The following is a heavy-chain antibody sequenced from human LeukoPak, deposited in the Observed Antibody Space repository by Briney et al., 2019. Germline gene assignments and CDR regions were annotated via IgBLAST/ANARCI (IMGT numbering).Heavy chain of an antibody. D-gene: IGHD5-12*01. CDR2: INAGNGNT. J-gene: IGHJ6*02. CDR3: ASPLRGYSGYDPGYYGMDV. V-gene: IGHV1-3*01. CDR1: GYTFTSYA. Sequence: ASVKVSCKASGYTFTSYAMHWVRQAPGQRLEWMGWINAGNGNTKYSQKFQGRVTITRDTSASTAYMELSSLRSEDTAVYYCASPLRGYSGYDPGYYGMDVWGQGTTVTVSS.